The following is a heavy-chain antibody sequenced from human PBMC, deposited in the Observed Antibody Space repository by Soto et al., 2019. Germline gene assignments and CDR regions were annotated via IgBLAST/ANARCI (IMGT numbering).Heavy chain of an antibody. J-gene: IGHJ3*02. CDR3: ARARWTQAFDI. CDR1: GFTFSSYS. Sequence: EVQLVESGGGLVKPGGSLRLSCAASGFTFSSYSMNWVRQAPGKGLEWVSSISSSSSYIYYADSVKGRFTISRDNAKNSLYLKMNSLRAEDTAVYYCARARWTQAFDIWGQGTMVTVSS. V-gene: IGHV3-21*01. CDR2: ISSSSSYI.